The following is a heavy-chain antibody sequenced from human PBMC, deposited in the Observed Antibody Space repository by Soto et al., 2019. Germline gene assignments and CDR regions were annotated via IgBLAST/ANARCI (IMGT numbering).Heavy chain of an antibody. CDR3: ARDRCYDGTCYSASDS. V-gene: IGHV3-48*02. J-gene: IGHJ5*01. CDR2: ISTTSFTI. Sequence: GGSLRLSCAASGFSFSTYNMDWVRQAPGKGPEWIAYISTTSFTIYYADSVKGRFTISRDNDRNSLYLEMNSLRDEDTAVYYCARDRCYDGTCYSASDSWGQGTLVTVSS. D-gene: IGHD2-15*01. CDR1: GFSFSTYN.